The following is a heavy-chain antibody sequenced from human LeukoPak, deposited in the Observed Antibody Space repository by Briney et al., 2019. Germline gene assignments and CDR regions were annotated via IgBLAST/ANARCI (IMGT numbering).Heavy chain of an antibody. V-gene: IGHV3-48*02. CDR2: ISSSSSTI. D-gene: IGHD6-13*01. CDR3: ARRTMSIAAAGTGYYYYMDV. J-gene: IGHJ6*03. CDR1: GFTFSSYS. Sequence: GGSLTLSCAASGFTFSSYSMNWVRQAPGKGLEWVSYISSSSSTIYYADSVKGRFTISRDNAKNSLYLQMNSLRDEDTAVYYCARRTMSIAAAGTGYYYYMDVWGKGTTVTVSS.